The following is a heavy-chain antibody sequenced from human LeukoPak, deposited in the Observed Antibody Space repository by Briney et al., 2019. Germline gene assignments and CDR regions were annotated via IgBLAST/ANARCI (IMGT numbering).Heavy chain of an antibody. J-gene: IGHJ4*02. CDR2: IYHSGST. D-gene: IGHD3-3*01. Sequence: SETLSLTCTVSGYSISSGYYWGWIRQPPGRGLEWIGSIYHSGSTYYNPSLKSRVTISVDTSKNQFSLKLSSVTAADTAVYYCARIRFLEWLSPDCFDYWGQGTLVTVSS. CDR3: ARIRFLEWLSPDCFDY. V-gene: IGHV4-38-2*02. CDR1: GYSISSGYY.